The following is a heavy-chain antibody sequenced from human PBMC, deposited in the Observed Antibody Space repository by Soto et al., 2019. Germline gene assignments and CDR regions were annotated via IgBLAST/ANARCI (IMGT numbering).Heavy chain of an antibody. D-gene: IGHD3-22*01. J-gene: IGHJ4*02. CDR1: GYTFASFG. CDR2: LSAYNGNT. CDR3: ARVADYSDSSGYYPIDY. V-gene: IGHV1-18*01. Sequence: QVQLVQSGAEVKKPGASVKVSCKASGYTFASFGINWVRQAPGQGLEWLGWLSAYNGNTNYAQKLPGRVTMTPDTSTSIVYLELRSLRSDDTAVYYCARVADYSDSSGYYPIDYWGQGTLVTVSS.